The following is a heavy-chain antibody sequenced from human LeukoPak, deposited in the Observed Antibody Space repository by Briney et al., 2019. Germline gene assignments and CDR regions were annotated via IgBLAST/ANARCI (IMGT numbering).Heavy chain of an antibody. CDR2: INHSGSS. Sequence: SETLSLTCAVYGGSFRGFYWTWIRQSPGKGLEWIGEINHSGSSTYNPSLKSRIMISVDMSKNQFSLKVRSVTAADTAVYYCARSHCGGDCYSSRWQILYGYYYYYMDVWGTGTTVTVSS. CDR3: ARSHCGGDCYSSRWQILYGYYYYYMDV. D-gene: IGHD2-21*02. CDR1: GGSFRGFY. V-gene: IGHV4-34*01. J-gene: IGHJ6*03.